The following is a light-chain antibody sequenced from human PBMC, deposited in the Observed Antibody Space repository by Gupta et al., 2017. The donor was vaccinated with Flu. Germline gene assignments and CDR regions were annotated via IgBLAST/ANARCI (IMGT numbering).Light chain of an antibody. V-gene: IGKV2-28*01. CDR2: LGS. CDR1: ESLLHSTGYNY. J-gene: IGKJ1*01. CDR3: MQALQTPRT. Sequence: IVMTQSPLSLPVSPGEPASISCRSSESLLHSTGYNYLDWYLQKPGQSPQLLIYLGSNRASGVSDRFSGSGSGTDFTLKISRVEAEDVGVYYCMQALQTPRTFGQGTKVEIK.